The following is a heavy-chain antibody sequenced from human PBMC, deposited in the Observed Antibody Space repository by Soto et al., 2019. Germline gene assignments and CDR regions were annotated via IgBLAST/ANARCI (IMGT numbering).Heavy chain of an antibody. J-gene: IGHJ4*02. CDR2: INHSGST. Sequence: SETLSLTCAVYGGSFSGYYWSWIRQPPGKGLEWIGEINHSGSTNYNPSLKSRVTISVDTSKNQFSLKLSSVTAADTAVYYCARGRLLWFGELLYPFDYWGQGTLVTVSS. CDR1: GGSFSGYY. CDR3: ARGRLLWFGELLYPFDY. D-gene: IGHD3-10*01. V-gene: IGHV4-34*01.